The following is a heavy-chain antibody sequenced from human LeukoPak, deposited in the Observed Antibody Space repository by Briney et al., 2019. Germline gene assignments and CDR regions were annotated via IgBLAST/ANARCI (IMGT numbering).Heavy chain of an antibody. J-gene: IGHJ4*02. Sequence: PSETLSLTCTVSGYSISSGYYWGWIRQPPGKGLEWIGSIYHSGSTYYNPSLKSRVSISVDTSKNQFSLKLSSVTAADTAVYYCARKRKNYYDSSGYLDYWGQGTLVTVSS. D-gene: IGHD3-22*01. V-gene: IGHV4-38-2*02. CDR2: IYHSGST. CDR1: GYSISSGYY. CDR3: ARKRKNYYDSSGYLDY.